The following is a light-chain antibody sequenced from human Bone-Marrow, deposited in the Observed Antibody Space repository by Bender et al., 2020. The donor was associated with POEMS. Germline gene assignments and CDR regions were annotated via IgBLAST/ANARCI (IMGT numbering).Light chain of an antibody. CDR2: EVT. CDR1: SSDIGDYNF. V-gene: IGLV2-14*01. Sequence: QSALTQPASMSGSPGQSITIPCTGTSSDIGDYNFVSWYQQHPGNAPKLMIYEVTNRPSGVSYRFSGSKFDTSASLAITGLQADDEAHYYCQSYDNGLNGWVFGGGTKLTVL. J-gene: IGLJ3*02. CDR3: QSYDNGLNGWV.